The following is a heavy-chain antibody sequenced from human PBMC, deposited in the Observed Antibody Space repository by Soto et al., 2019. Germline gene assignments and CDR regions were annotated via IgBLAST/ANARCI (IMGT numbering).Heavy chain of an antibody. D-gene: IGHD7-27*01. CDR2: ISYNGNT. Sequence: SETLSLTCTVSGASISSAAYYWSWIRQRPGEGLEWIGFISYNGNTYESPSLKSRLLLSVDTSKNQFSLELSFVTAADTAVYFCARGRYCLTGRCFPNWFDSWGQGALVTVS. V-gene: IGHV4-30-4*01. CDR1: GASISSAAYY. CDR3: ARGRYCLTGRCFPNWFDS. J-gene: IGHJ5*01.